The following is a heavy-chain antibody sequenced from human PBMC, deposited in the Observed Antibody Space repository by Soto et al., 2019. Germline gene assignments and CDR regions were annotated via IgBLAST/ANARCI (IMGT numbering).Heavy chain of an antibody. D-gene: IGHD2-2*01. V-gene: IGHV3-23*01. CDR1: GFTFSSYV. CDR3: ASRYCSSTSCGPGLFDS. Sequence: GGSMRLSCAASGFTFSSYVMSWVRQAPGKGLEWVSAISNSGGNTYYADSVKGRFTISRDNSKNTLYLQMSSLRVEDTAVYYCASRYCSSTSCGPGLFDSWGQGTLVAVSS. J-gene: IGHJ4*02. CDR2: ISNSGGNT.